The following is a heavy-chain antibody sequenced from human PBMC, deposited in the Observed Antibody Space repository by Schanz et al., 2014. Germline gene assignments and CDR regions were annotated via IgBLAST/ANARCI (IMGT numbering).Heavy chain of an antibody. Sequence: EVQLAESGGGLVQPGGSLRLSCAASGFTFSGFWMTWVRQAPGKGLEWVANIKKDGSEKYYVDSVKGRFTISRDNAKNTLILQMNSLRPEDTAVYYCARGRVLESWGQGTLGTVSA. D-gene: IGHD1-1*01. CDR3: ARGRVLES. CDR2: IKKDGSEK. V-gene: IGHV3-7*01. J-gene: IGHJ5*02. CDR1: GFTFSGFW.